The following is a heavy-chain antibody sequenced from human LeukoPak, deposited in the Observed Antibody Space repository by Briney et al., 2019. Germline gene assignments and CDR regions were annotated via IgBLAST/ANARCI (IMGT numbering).Heavy chain of an antibody. Sequence: GGSLRLSRAASGFTFSSYNMNWVRQAPGKGLEWVSYISSSSSTIYYADSVKGRFTISRDNAKNSLYLQMNSLRDEDTAVYYCARDRGSSSWGYDAFDIWGQGTMVTVSS. D-gene: IGHD6-13*01. J-gene: IGHJ3*02. CDR2: ISSSSSTI. CDR3: ARDRGSSSWGYDAFDI. CDR1: GFTFSSYN. V-gene: IGHV3-48*02.